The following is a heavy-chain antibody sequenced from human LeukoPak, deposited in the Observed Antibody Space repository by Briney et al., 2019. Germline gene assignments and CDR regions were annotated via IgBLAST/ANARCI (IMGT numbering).Heavy chain of an antibody. CDR3: AREGGPYRPLDY. Sequence: SETLSLTCTVSGXFISSYDWSWIRQPAGKGLEWIGEVNLQGSTNYNPSLMGRVAISVDTSENHISLQLTSVTAADTAVYYCAREGGPYRPLDYSGQGTLVTVSS. CDR1: GXFISSYD. CDR2: VNLQGST. J-gene: IGHJ4*02. V-gene: IGHV4-4*07.